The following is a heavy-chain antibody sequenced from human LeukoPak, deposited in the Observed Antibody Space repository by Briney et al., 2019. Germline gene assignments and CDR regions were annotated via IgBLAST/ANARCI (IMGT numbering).Heavy chain of an antibody. Sequence: PGGSLRLSCAASGFTFSNAWMTWVRQGPGKGLEWVGRVTSKTEGGATDFAAPVKGRFTISRDDSENTLYLQMNSLKTEETAVYYCTTESSSWYSPRGTRYYGMDVWGQGTTVTVSS. D-gene: IGHD6-13*01. CDR1: GFTFSNAW. CDR3: TTESSSWYSPRGTRYYGMDV. V-gene: IGHV3-15*01. J-gene: IGHJ6*02. CDR2: VTSKTEGGAT.